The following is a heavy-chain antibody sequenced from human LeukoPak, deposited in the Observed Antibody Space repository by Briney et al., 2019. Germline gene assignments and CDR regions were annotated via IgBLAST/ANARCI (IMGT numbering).Heavy chain of an antibody. Sequence: PGGSLRLSCAASGFTFSSYWMHWVRQAPGKGLVWVSRINSDGSSTSYADSVKGRFTISRDNAKNTLYLQMNSLRAEDTAVNYCARDGIYGDYGHWGQGILVTVSS. V-gene: IGHV3-74*01. CDR3: ARDGIYGDYGH. CDR2: INSDGSST. D-gene: IGHD4-17*01. CDR1: GFTFSSYW. J-gene: IGHJ4*02.